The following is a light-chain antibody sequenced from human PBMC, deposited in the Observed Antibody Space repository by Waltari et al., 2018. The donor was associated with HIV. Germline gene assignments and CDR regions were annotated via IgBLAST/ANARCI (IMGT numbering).Light chain of an antibody. V-gene: IGLV2-14*03. CDR3: CSYTNDNTRFYV. CDR1: SSDLGGSNY. CDR2: DVS. J-gene: IGLJ1*01. Sequence: QSALTQPASVSGSPGQSITLSCTGTSSDLGGSNYVSWYQQHPGKAPKLMIYDVSDRPSGVSARFSGSKSGNTASLTISGLQAEDEADYYCCSYTNDNTRFYVFGTGTKVTVL.